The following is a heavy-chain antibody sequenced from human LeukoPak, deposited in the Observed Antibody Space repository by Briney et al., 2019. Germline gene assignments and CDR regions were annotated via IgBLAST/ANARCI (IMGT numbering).Heavy chain of an antibody. V-gene: IGHV3-53*01. Sequence: PGGSLRLSCAASGFTVSSNYMSWVRQAPGEGLEWVSVIYSGGSTYYADSVKGRFTISRDNSKNTLYLQMNSLRAEDTAAYYCARGVGSGSRLRAGDYWGQGTLVTVSS. CDR2: IYSGGST. J-gene: IGHJ4*02. D-gene: IGHD1-26*01. CDR3: ARGVGSGSRLRAGDY. CDR1: GFTVSSNY.